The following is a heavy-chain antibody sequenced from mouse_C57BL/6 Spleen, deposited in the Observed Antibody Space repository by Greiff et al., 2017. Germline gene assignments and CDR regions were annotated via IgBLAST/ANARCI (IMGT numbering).Heavy chain of an antibody. CDR1: GYTFTSYW. Sequence: VQLQQPGAELVKPGASVKLSCKASGYTFTSYWMQWVKQRPGQGLEWIGEIDPSDSYTNYNQKFKGKATLTVDTSSSTAYMQLSSLTSEDSAVSYCARDYGHYFDYWGQGTTLTVSS. J-gene: IGHJ2*01. CDR3: ARDYGHYFDY. D-gene: IGHD1-2*01. V-gene: IGHV1-50*01. CDR2: IDPSDSYT.